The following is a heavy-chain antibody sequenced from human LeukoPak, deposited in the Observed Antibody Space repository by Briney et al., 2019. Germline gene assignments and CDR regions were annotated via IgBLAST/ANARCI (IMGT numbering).Heavy chain of an antibody. D-gene: IGHD3-22*01. V-gene: IGHV3-23*01. J-gene: IGHJ4*02. CDR1: GFTVSSNY. Sequence: GGSLRLSCAASGFTVSSNYMSWVRQAPGKGLEWVSAISGSGGSTYYADSVKGRFTISRDNSKNTLYLQMNSLRAEDTAVYYCAKDPYDSSGYYYDYWGQGTLVTVSS. CDR3: AKDPYDSSGYYYDY. CDR2: ISGSGGST.